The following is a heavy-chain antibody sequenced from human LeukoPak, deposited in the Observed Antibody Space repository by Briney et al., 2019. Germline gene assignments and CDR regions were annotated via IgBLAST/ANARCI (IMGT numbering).Heavy chain of an antibody. V-gene: IGHV3-15*01. CDR1: GFIFSSAW. CDR3: AKDLPWFGELSPLDAFDI. J-gene: IGHJ3*02. Sequence: GGSLRLSCAASGFIFSSAWMSWVRQAPGKGLEWVGHIKIKTDGWTTDYAAPVKGRFTISRDDSKNTVYLQMNSLKTEDTAVYYCAKDLPWFGELSPLDAFDIWGQGTMVTVSS. D-gene: IGHD3-10*01. CDR2: IKIKTDGWTT.